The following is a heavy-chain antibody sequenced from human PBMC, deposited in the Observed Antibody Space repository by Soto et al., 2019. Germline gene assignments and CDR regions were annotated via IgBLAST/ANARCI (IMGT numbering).Heavy chain of an antibody. Sequence: PSETLSLTCTVSGAPVSSETHFWTWIRQPPGKGLEWIGYMYYSGITNSNPALKSRVTLSVDRSRNQFSLSLNSVTAADTAVYYCARKDMSGTYYFDYWGPGTQVTVST. CDR1: GAPVSSETHF. D-gene: IGHD1-26*01. CDR3: ARKDMSGTYYFDY. CDR2: MYYSGIT. J-gene: IGHJ4*02. V-gene: IGHV4-61*01.